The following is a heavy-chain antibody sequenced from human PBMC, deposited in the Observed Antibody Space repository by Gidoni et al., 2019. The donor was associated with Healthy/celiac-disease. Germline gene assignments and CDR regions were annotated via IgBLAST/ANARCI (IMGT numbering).Heavy chain of an antibody. CDR1: GGPVSSGSYY. D-gene: IGHD2-2*01. CDR2: IYYSGST. V-gene: IGHV4-61*01. CDR3: ARERTSHRLYYYYYGMDV. J-gene: IGHJ6*02. Sequence: QVQLQESGPGLVKPSETLSLTCTVSGGPVSSGSYYWSWIRQPPGKGLEWIGYIYYSGSTNYNPSLKSRVTISVDTSKNQFSLKLSSVTAADTAVYYCARERTSHRLYYYYYGMDVWGQGTTVTVSS.